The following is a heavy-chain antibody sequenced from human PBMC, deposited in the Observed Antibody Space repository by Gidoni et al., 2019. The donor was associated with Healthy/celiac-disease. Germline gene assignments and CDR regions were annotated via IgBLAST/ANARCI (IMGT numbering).Heavy chain of an antibody. D-gene: IGHD6-19*01. CDR3: ARLSGQWLDLDY. Sequence: QVQLQESGPGLVKPSETLSLTCTVSGCPISSYYWSWIRQPPGKGLEWIGYIYYSGSTNYNPSLKSRVTISVDTSKNQFSLKLSSVTAADTAVYYCARLSGQWLDLDYWGQGTLVTVSS. CDR2: IYYSGST. J-gene: IGHJ4*02. V-gene: IGHV4-59*01. CDR1: GCPISSYY.